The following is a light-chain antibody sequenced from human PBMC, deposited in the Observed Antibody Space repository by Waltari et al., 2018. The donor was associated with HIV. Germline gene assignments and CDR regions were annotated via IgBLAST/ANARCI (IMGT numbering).Light chain of an antibody. CDR1: QNIGNY. CDR2: DAS. V-gene: IGKV3-11*01. CDR3: QQRSNWPPVT. J-gene: IGKJ5*01. Sequence: EVVLTQSPSTLSLSQGERATLSCRASQNIGNYLAWYTQKPGQAPRLLIYDASTRASGIPARFSGSGSGTDFTLTISSREPEDVAVYYFQQRSNWPPVTFGQGTRLEI.